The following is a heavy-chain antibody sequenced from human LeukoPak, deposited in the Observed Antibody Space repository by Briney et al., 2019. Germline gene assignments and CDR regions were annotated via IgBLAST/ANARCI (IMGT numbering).Heavy chain of an antibody. CDR3: ARSPPSCSGGSCYPFRYFDY. J-gene: IGHJ4*02. Sequence: SETLSLTCAVYGGSFSGYYWSWIRQPPGKGLEWIGEINDSGGTNYNPSLKSRVTISVDTSKNQFSLKLSSVTAADTAVYYCARSPPSCSGGSCYPFRYFDYWGQGTLVAVSS. CDR1: GGSFSGYY. D-gene: IGHD2-15*01. CDR2: INDSGGT. V-gene: IGHV4-34*01.